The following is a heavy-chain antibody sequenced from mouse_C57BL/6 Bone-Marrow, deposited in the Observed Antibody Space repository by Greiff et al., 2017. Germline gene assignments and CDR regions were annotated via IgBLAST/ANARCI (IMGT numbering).Heavy chain of an antibody. D-gene: IGHD1-1*01. J-gene: IGHJ4*01. CDR2: IHPNSGST. CDR1: GYTFTSYW. CDR3: ANETTGVDTKYAMYY. Sequence: QVQLQQPGAELVKPGASVKLSCKASGYTFTSYWMHWVKQRPGQGLEWIGMIHPNSGSTNYNEKFKSKATLTVDKSSSTAYMQLSSLTSGDSAVYYCANETTGVDTKYAMYYWGQGTSVTVSS. V-gene: IGHV1-64*01.